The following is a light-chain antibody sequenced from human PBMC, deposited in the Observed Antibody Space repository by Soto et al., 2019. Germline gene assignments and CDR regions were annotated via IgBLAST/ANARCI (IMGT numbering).Light chain of an antibody. V-gene: IGKV3-11*01. CDR1: QSPMNY. CDR2: DAS. Sequence: DIVLTQSPATLYLSPGERGSLSCRASQSPMNYLAWYQNTTGQARRLLIYDASPRDTGIPDRFSGTGYGTDFTLTISRLEPEDSAVYYCQQHGTTFGQGTKVDIK. CDR3: QQHGTT. J-gene: IGKJ1*01.